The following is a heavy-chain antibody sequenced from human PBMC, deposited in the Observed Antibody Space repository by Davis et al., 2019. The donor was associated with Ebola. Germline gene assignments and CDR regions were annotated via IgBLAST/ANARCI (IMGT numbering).Heavy chain of an antibody. D-gene: IGHD2-15*01. Sequence: GESLKISCAASGFNFGEYYMTWIRQAPGKGLEWVSYASRYGNTIYYSDSVKGRFTLSKDNSKQSLSLQMNNLRVEDTAVYYCARGGGSMRRYFDYWGQGIHVTVSS. CDR1: GFNFGEYY. V-gene: IGHV3-11*01. J-gene: IGHJ4*02. CDR3: ARGGGSMRRYFDY. CDR2: ASRYGNTI.